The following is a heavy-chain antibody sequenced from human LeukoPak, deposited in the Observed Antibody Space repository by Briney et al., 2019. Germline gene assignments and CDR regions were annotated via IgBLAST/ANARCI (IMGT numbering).Heavy chain of an antibody. CDR2: ISGSGGST. D-gene: IGHD2-2*01. J-gene: IGHJ4*02. CDR1: GFTFSSYA. V-gene: IGHV3-23*01. Sequence: GGSLRLSCAASGFTFSSYAMSWVRQAPGKGLEWVSAISGSGGSTYYADSVKGRFTICKDNSKNTLYLQMNRLRAEDTAVYYCARQGVVPAAIWGQGPLVTVSS. CDR3: ARQGVVPAAI.